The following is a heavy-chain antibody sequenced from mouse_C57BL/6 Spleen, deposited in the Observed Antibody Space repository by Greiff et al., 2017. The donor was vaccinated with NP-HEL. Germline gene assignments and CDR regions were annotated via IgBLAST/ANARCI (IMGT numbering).Heavy chain of an antibody. J-gene: IGHJ1*03. Sequence: QVQLKESGPGLVAPSQSLSITCTVSGFSLTSYAISWVRQPPGKGLEWLGVIWTGGGTNYNSALKSRLSISKDNSKSQVFLKMNSLQTDDTARYYCARQGDYYGSSYEWYFDVWGTGTTVTVSS. CDR2: IWTGGGT. D-gene: IGHD1-1*01. CDR3: ARQGDYYGSSYEWYFDV. CDR1: GFSLTSYA. V-gene: IGHV2-9-1*01.